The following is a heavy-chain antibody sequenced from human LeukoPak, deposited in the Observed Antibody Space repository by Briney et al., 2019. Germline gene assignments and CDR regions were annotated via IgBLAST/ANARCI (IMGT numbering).Heavy chain of an antibody. CDR1: GGTFSSYA. V-gene: IGHV1-69*01. J-gene: IGHJ6*03. Sequence: ASVKVSCKASGGTFSSYAISWVRQAPGQGLEWMGGIIPIFGTANYAQKFQGRVTITADESTSTAYMELSSLRSEDTAVYYCARQAYYYDSSGYYIRNYYYYYYMDVWGKGTTVTISS. CDR2: IIPIFGTA. D-gene: IGHD3-22*01. CDR3: ARQAYYYDSSGYYIRNYYYYYYMDV.